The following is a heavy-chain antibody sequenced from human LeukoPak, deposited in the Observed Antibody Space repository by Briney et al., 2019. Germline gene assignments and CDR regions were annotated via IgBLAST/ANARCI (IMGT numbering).Heavy chain of an antibody. J-gene: IGHJ3*02. V-gene: IGHV4-59*01. D-gene: IGHD3-16*01. CDR1: GGSISSYY. CDR2: IYYSGGT. CDR3: ATSPMITFGGGYAFDI. Sequence: PSETLSLTCTVSGGSISSYYWSWIRQPPGKGLEWIGYIYYSGGTNYNPSLKSRVTISVDTSKNQFSLKLSSVTAADTAVYYCATSPMITFGGGYAFDIWGQGTMVTVSS.